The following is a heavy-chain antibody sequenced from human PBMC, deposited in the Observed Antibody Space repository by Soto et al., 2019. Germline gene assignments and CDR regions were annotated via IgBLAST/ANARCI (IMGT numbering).Heavy chain of an antibody. CDR3: ARVVPGAEAWFGP. J-gene: IGHJ5*02. CDR2: ISLYSDGT. D-gene: IGHD2-2*01. CDR1: GYTFSNYG. V-gene: IGHV1-18*01. Sequence: WASVKVSCKTSGYTFSNYGITWVRQAPGQPLEWLGWISLYSDGTNYAQKFQGRVSMTTDTSTTTAYMELRSLRSADKAVYYCARVVPGAEAWFGPWGQGTLVTVSS.